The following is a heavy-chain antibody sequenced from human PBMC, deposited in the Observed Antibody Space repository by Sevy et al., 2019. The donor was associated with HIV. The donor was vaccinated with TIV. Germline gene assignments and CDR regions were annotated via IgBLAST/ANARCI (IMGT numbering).Heavy chain of an antibody. CDR3: ARDLASSDLFDY. Sequence: GALRLSCAASGFTFSDYYMSWIRQAPGKGLEWVSYISSSGSTIYYADSVKGRFTISRDNAKNSLYLQMNSLRAEDTAVYYCARDLASSDLFDYWGQGTLVTVSS. CDR2: ISSSGSTI. V-gene: IGHV3-11*01. CDR1: GFTFSDYY. J-gene: IGHJ4*02. D-gene: IGHD6-19*01.